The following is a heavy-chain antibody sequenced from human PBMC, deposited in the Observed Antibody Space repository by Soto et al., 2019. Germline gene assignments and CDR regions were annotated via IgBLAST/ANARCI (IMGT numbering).Heavy chain of an antibody. CDR1: GYTFTGCY. D-gene: IGHD2-2*02. CDR3: ARGYCSSTSCYNLARNWFDP. V-gene: IGHV1-2*04. J-gene: IGHJ5*02. Sequence: ASVKVSCKASGYTFTGCYMHWLRESPGQGLEWMGWINPNSGGTNYAQKFQGWVTMTGDTSISTAYMELSRLRSDDTAVYYCARGYCSSTSCYNLARNWFDPWGQGTLVTVSS. CDR2: INPNSGGT.